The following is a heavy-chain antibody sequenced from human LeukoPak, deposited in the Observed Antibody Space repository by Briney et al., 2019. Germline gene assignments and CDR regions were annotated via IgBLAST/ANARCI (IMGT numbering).Heavy chain of an antibody. J-gene: IGHJ6*02. Sequence: SETLSLTCTVSGGSISSYYWSWIRQPPGKGLEWIGYIYYSGSTNYNPSLKSRVTISVDTPKNQFSLKLSSVTAADTAVYYCARDRGYCSGGSCYARWSYYYGMDVWGQGTTVTVSS. V-gene: IGHV4-59*01. CDR1: GGSISSYY. CDR2: IYYSGST. D-gene: IGHD2-15*01. CDR3: ARDRGYCSGGSCYARWSYYYGMDV.